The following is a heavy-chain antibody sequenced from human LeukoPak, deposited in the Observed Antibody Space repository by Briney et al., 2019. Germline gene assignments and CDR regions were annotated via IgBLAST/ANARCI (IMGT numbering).Heavy chain of an antibody. Sequence: PSETLSLTCTVSGGSISSGGYSWSWIRQPPGKGLGWIGYIHHTGNIYYNPSLKSRVTMSVDTSKNQFSLKLSSVTAADTAVYYCARDLRYYDFWSGLDAFDIWGQGTMVTVSS. CDR1: GGSISSGGYS. V-gene: IGHV4-30-2*01. D-gene: IGHD3-3*01. CDR3: ARDLRYYDFWSGLDAFDI. J-gene: IGHJ3*02. CDR2: IHHTGNI.